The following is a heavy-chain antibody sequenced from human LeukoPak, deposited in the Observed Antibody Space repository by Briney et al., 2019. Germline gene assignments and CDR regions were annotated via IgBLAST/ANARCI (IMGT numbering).Heavy chain of an antibody. Sequence: SETLSLTCTVSGGSISSHYWSWIRQPPGKGLEWIGYIYYSGSTNYNPSLRSRVTISVDTSKNQFFLILSSVTAADTAVYFCARVRDGYNYGGFDYWGQGTLVTVSS. D-gene: IGHD5-24*01. CDR1: GGSISSHY. CDR2: IYYSGST. J-gene: IGHJ4*02. V-gene: IGHV4-59*11. CDR3: ARVRDGYNYGGFDY.